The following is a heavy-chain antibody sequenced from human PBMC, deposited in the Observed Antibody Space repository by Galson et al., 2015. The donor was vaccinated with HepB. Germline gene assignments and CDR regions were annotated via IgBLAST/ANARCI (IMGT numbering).Heavy chain of an antibody. J-gene: IGHJ4*02. CDR3: AKRNDGGSQKDFDN. Sequence: SLRLSCAATGFTFNNSGMHWVRQAPGKGLAWVAVIAYDGAYTSYSDSVKGRFTISSDNSKSTLYVEMNSLRPEDTAVYYCAKRNDGGSQKDFDNWGQGTLVTVSS. D-gene: IGHD3-16*01. CDR1: GFTFNNSG. V-gene: IGHV3-30*18. CDR2: IAYDGAYT.